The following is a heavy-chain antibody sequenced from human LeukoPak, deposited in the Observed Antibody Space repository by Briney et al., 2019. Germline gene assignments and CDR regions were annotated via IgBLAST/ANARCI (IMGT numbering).Heavy chain of an antibody. V-gene: IGHV3-23*01. CDR2: ISGSGGST. J-gene: IGHJ4*02. Sequence: GGSLRLSCAASGFTFSNYWMYWVRQASGKGLEWVSAISGSGGSTYYADSVKGRFTISRDNSKNTLYLQMNSLRAEDTAVYYCAKPGAYYGSGRSHFDYWGQGTLVTVSS. CDR1: GFTFSNYW. CDR3: AKPGAYYGSGRSHFDY. D-gene: IGHD3-10*01.